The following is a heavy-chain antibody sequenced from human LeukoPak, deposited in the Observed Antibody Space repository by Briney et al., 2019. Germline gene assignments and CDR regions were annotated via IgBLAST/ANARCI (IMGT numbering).Heavy chain of an antibody. CDR3: ARGFRITMVRGDPPDY. J-gene: IGHJ4*02. CDR2: INHSGST. D-gene: IGHD3-10*01. V-gene: IGHV4-34*01. Sequence: SETLSLTCAVYGGSFSGYYWSWIRQPPGKGLEWIGEINHSGSTNYNPSLKSRVTISVDTSKNQFSLKLSSVTAADTAVYYCARGFRITMVRGDPPDYWGQGTLVTVSS. CDR1: GGSFSGYY.